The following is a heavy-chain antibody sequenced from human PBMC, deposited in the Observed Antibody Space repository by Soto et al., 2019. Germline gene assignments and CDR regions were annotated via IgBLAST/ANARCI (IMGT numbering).Heavy chain of an antibody. CDR1: GFPFSSYG. CDR3: AKDRRPNYYYGMDV. J-gene: IGHJ6*02. CDR2: IWYDGSNK. Sequence: GGSLRLSCAASGFPFSSYGMHWVRQAPGKGLEWVAVIWYDGSNKYYADSVKGRFTISRDNSKNTLYLQMNSLRAEDTAVYYCAKDRRPNYYYGMDVWGQGTTVTVSS. V-gene: IGHV3-30*02. D-gene: IGHD6-25*01.